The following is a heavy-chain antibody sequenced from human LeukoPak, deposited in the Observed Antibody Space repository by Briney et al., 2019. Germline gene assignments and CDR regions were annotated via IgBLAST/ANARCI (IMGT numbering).Heavy chain of an antibody. V-gene: IGHV3-23*01. CDR2: ISGSGGST. CDR1: GFTFSSYA. CDR3: AKARQKGIVPFDY. J-gene: IGHJ4*02. D-gene: IGHD1-26*01. Sequence: AGSLSLSCAASGFTFSSYAMSWVRQAPGKGLEWVSAISGSGGSTYYADSGKGRFTISRDNPKTTLYLQMNSVRAEDTAVYYCAKARQKGIVPFDYWGQGTMVTVSS.